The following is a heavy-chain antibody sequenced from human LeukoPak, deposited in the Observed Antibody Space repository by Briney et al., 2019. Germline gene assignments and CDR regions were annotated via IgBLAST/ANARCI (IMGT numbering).Heavy chain of an antibody. D-gene: IGHD5-24*01. J-gene: IGHJ4*02. CDR3: ARGPRRARNRPYYFDY. CDR1: GGSFSGYY. CDR2: INHSGST. V-gene: IGHV4-34*01. Sequence: SETLSLTCAVYGGSFSGYYWSWIRQPPGKGLEWIGEINHSGSTNYNPSLKSRVTISVDTSKNQFSLKLSSVTAADTAVYYCARGPRRARNRPYYFDYWGQGTLVTVSS.